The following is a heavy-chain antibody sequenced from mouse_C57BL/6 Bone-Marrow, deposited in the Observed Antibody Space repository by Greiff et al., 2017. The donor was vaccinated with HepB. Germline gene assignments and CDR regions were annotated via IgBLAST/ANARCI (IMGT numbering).Heavy chain of an antibody. J-gene: IGHJ3*01. Sequence: EVQVVESGGGLVKPGGSLKLSCAASGFTFSSYAMSWVRQTPEKRLEWVATISDGGSYTYYPNNVKGRFTISRDNAKNNLYLQMSHLKSEDTAMYYFARGHYDYERFAYWGQGTLVTVSA. D-gene: IGHD2-4*01. CDR2: ISDGGSYT. CDR3: ARGHYDYERFAY. CDR1: GFTFSSYA. V-gene: IGHV5-4*01.